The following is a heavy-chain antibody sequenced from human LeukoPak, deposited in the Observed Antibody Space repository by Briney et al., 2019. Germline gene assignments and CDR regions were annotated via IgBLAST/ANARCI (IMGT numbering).Heavy chain of an antibody. CDR3: AREGRSGLQDYFDY. V-gene: IGHV1-2*02. CDR2: INPNSGGT. J-gene: IGHJ4*02. CDR1: GYTFTGYY. D-gene: IGHD6-19*01. Sequence: ASVKVSCKASGYTFTGYYMHWVRQAPGQGLEWMGWINPNSGGTNYAQKFQGRVTMTTDTSTSTAYMELRSLRSDDTAVYYCAREGRSGLQDYFDYWGQGTLVTVSS.